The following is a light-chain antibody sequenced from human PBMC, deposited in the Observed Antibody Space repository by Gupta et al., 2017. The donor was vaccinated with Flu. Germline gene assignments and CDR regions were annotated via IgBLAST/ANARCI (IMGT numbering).Light chain of an antibody. J-gene: IGLJ2*01. Sequence: SSVVTQTPSVSVAPGQTARMTCGGSDIVSKSVHWYQQRPGQAPLLVIYDDSERPSGIPERFSGSNSGNTATLTLSRVEAGDEADDYCQVWDNPSDHVIFGGGTKLAVL. CDR2: DDS. CDR3: QVWDNPSDHVI. CDR1: DIVSKS. V-gene: IGLV3-21*02.